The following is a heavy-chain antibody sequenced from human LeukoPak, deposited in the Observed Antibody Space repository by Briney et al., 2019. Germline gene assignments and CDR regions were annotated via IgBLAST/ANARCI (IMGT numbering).Heavy chain of an antibody. CDR1: GYSFSGYW. J-gene: IGHJ4*02. CDR2: TDPADSDT. D-gene: IGHD3-22*01. Sequence: KGGEPLKISCKGSGYSFSGYWIAWVRQMPGKGLEWMGITDPADSDTSYSPSFQGQVTISADKSITTAYLQSSSLEASDTAMYYCATPHDATAYYYDSSGYFYWGQGTLVT. V-gene: IGHV5-51*01. CDR3: ATPHDATAYYYDSSGYFY.